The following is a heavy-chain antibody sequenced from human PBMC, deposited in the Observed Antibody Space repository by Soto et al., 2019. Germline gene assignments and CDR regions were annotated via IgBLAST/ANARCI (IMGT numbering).Heavy chain of an antibody. CDR1: GFTFTTYP. Sequence: PGGSLRLSCAASGFTFTTYPMIWVRQAPGKGLEAVSSISASGDRTYYADSVKGRFTISRDNSKNMLYLQMNSLRAEDTAVYYCAKIVTTADSYWYGMDVWGQGAAVTVSS. CDR3: AKIVTTADSYWYGMDV. CDR2: ISASGDRT. J-gene: IGHJ6*02. V-gene: IGHV3-23*01. D-gene: IGHD4-4*01.